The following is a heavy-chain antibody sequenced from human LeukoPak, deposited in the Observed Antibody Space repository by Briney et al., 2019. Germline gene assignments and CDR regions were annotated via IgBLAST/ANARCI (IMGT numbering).Heavy chain of an antibody. Sequence: GASVKVSCKASGYTFTGYYMHWVRQAPGQGLEWMGRINPNSGGTNYAQKFQGRVTMTRDTSISTAYMELSRLRSDDTAVYYCARDSCSSTSCYSPSFDPWGLGTLVTVSS. V-gene: IGHV1-2*06. CDR1: GYTFTGYY. CDR2: INPNSGGT. J-gene: IGHJ5*02. CDR3: ARDSCSSTSCYSPSFDP. D-gene: IGHD2-2*01.